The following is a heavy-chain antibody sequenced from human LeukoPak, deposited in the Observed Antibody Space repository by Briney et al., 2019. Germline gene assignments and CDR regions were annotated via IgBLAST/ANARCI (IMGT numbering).Heavy chain of an antibody. CDR3: AKDLEGYSGYDVDY. D-gene: IGHD5-12*01. CDR1: GFTFSSYG. V-gene: IGHV3-30*02. Sequence: GGSLRLSCAASGFTFSSYGMHWVRQAPAKGLEWVAFIQYDGSNKYYADSVKGRFTISRDNPKNTLYLQMNSLRAEDTAVYYCAKDLEGYSGYDVDYWGQGTLVTVSS. J-gene: IGHJ4*02. CDR2: IQYDGSNK.